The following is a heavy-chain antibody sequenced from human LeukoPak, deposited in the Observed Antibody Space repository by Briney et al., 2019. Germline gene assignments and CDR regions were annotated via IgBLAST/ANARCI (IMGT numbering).Heavy chain of an antibody. J-gene: IGHJ4*02. CDR2: IYYSGST. D-gene: IGHD6-6*01. CDR1: GGSTISSSYY. V-gene: IGHV4-39*01. CDR3: AVTISAPTLYFDY. Sequence: SETLSLTCTVSGGSTISSSYYWGWIRQPPGKGLEWIGSIYYSGSTYYNPSLKSRVTISVDTSKNQFSLKLSSVTAADTAVYYCAVTISAPTLYFDYWGQGTLVTVSS.